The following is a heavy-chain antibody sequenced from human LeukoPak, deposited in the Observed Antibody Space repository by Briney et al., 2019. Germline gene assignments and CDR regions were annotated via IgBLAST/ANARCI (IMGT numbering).Heavy chain of an antibody. D-gene: IGHD5-12*01. CDR3: ARGRAYGSRFDY. J-gene: IGHJ4*02. CDR2: INHSGST. CDR1: GGSFSGYY. Sequence: PSETLSLTCAVYGGSFSGYYWSWIRQPPGKGLVWIGEINHSGSTNYNPSLKSRVTISVDTSKNQFSLKLSSVTAADTAVYYCARGRAYGSRFDYWGQGTLVTVSS. V-gene: IGHV4-34*01.